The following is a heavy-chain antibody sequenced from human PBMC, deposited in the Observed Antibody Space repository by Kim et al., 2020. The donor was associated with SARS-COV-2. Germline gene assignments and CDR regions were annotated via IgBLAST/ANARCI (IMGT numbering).Heavy chain of an antibody. J-gene: IGHJ5*02. CDR2: ISSGGTTM. CDR1: GFTFSSYA. CDR3: ARVSQGWFDP. Sequence: GGSLRLSCTVSGFTFSSYAMTWVRQAPGKGLEWVSYISSGGTTMYYADSVRGRFTISRDSAKNSLYLQMNSLRAEDTAVYYCARVSQGWFDPWGQGTLVIVSS. V-gene: IGHV3-48*03.